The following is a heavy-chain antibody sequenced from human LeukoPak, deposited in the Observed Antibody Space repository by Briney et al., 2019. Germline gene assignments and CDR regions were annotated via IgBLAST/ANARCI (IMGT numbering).Heavy chain of an antibody. Sequence: ASVKLSCKTSGYTFTSYDINWVRQTTGQGLEWMGWMNPNSGNTGYAQKFQGRVTMTRNPSISTAYMELSSLNSADTAVYYCARESGFYGSGSRYWGQGTLVTVSS. J-gene: IGHJ4*02. CDR1: GYTFTSYD. CDR2: MNPNSGNT. V-gene: IGHV1-8*01. D-gene: IGHD3-10*01. CDR3: ARESGFYGSGSRY.